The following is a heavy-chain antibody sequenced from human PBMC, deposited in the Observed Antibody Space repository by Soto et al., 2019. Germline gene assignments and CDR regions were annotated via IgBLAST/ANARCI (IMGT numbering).Heavy chain of an antibody. CDR2: IRQDGSEI. CDR3: AREVVVSRGASYFGY. Sequence: GGSLRLSSAAAGFNFSSYWMTWVRQDTGKGLEWVANIRQDGSEINYVDSVKGRFTISRDNTKNSLYLQMNSLRAEDTAIYYCAREVVVSRGASYFGYWGPGTLVTVSS. CDR1: GFNFSSYW. V-gene: IGHV3-7*04. J-gene: IGHJ4*02. D-gene: IGHD2-2*01.